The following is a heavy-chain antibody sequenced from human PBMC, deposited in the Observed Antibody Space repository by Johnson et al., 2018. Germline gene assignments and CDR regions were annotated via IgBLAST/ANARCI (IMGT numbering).Heavy chain of an antibody. CDR2: INSDGSST. CDR3: ARDPSCYDELGY. V-gene: IGHV3-74*01. CDR1: GFTFSSYW. D-gene: IGHD5-12*01. J-gene: IGHJ4*02. Sequence: VQLQESGGGLIQPGGSLRLSWAASGFTFSSYWMHWVRQAPGKGLVWVSRINSDGSSTSYADPVKGRFTISRHNAKNTLYLQMNSLRAEDTAVYYCARDPSCYDELGYWCQGTLGTVSS.